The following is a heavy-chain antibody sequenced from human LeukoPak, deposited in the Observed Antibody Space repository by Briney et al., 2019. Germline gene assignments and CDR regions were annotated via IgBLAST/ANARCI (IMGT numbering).Heavy chain of an antibody. CDR3: ARHRIQPPVLMDV. Sequence: NPSETLSLTCSVSGGSTASSSHYWGWIRQSPGKGLEWIAIMYYTGSTYYNPSLKSRVTISVDTSKNQFSLKLTSVTAADTAVYYCARHRIQPPVLMDVWGQGTTVTVSS. J-gene: IGHJ6*02. CDR2: MYYTGST. V-gene: IGHV4-39*01. D-gene: IGHD5-18*01. CDR1: GGSTASSSHY.